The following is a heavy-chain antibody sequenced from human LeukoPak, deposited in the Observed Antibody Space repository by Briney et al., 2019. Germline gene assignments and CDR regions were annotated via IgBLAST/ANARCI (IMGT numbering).Heavy chain of an antibody. Sequence: ASVKVSCKASGYTFTGYYMHWVRQAPGQGLEWMGIINPSGGSTSYAQKFQGRVTMTRDTSTSTVYMELSSLRSEDTAVYYCAVNYGILTGYYRLWGQGTLVTVSS. J-gene: IGHJ4*02. CDR2: INPSGGST. CDR1: GYTFTGYY. V-gene: IGHV1-46*01. CDR3: AVNYGILTGYYRL. D-gene: IGHD3-9*01.